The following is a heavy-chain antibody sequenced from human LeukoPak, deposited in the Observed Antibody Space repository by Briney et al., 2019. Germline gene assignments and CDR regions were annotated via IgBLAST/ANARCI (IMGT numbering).Heavy chain of an antibody. V-gene: IGHV4-38-2*02. CDR1: GYSISSGYY. CDR2: IYHSGST. CDR3: ARRPRAGWFDP. Sequence: PSETLSLTCTVSGYSISSGYYWGWIRQPPGKGLEWIGNIYHSGSTYYNPSLKSRVTISVDTSKNQFSLKLSSVTAADTAVYYCARRPRAGWFDPWGQGTLVTVSS. J-gene: IGHJ5*02.